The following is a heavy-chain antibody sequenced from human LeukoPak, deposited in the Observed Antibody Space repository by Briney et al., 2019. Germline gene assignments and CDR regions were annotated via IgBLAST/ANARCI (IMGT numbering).Heavy chain of an antibody. V-gene: IGHV3-7*03. Sequence: GGSLRLSCAASGFTFSSYWMSWVRQAPGKGLERVANIKQDGSEKYYVDSVKGRFTISRDNAKNSLYLQMNSLRAEDTAVYYCARGYCSSTSCYTTPDVWGQGTTVTVSS. CDR2: IKQDGSEK. CDR3: ARGYCSSTSCYTTPDV. J-gene: IGHJ6*02. D-gene: IGHD2-2*02. CDR1: GFTFSSYW.